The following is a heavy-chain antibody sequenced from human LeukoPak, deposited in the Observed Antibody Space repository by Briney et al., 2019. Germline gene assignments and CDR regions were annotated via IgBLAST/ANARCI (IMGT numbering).Heavy chain of an antibody. CDR2: INPSGGST. CDR3: ARILITSQNIATHGTPSYYYYGMDV. CDR1: GYTFTSYY. D-gene: IGHD1-14*01. J-gene: IGHJ6*02. V-gene: IGHV1-46*01. Sequence: ASVKVSCKASGYTFTSYYMHWVRQAPGQGLEWMGIINPSGGSTSYAQKFQGRVTITADESTSTAYMELSSLRSEDTAVYYCARILITSQNIATHGTPSYYYYGMDVWGQGTTVTVSS.